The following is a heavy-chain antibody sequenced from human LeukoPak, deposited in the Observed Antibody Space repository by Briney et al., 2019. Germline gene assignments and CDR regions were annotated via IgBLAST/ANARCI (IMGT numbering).Heavy chain of an antibody. CDR3: ARDLYGGNSHYYYMDV. CDR1: GYTFTDYY. Sequence: ASVKVSCKASGYTFTDYYIHWVRQAPGQGLEWMGRINPNSGGTNYAQKFQGRVTMTRDTSISTAYMELSRLRSDDTAVYYCARDLYGGNSHYYYMDVWGKGTTVTVSS. D-gene: IGHD4-23*01. J-gene: IGHJ6*03. V-gene: IGHV1-2*06. CDR2: INPNSGGT.